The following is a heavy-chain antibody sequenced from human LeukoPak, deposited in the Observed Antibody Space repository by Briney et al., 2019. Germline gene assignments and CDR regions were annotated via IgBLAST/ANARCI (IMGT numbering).Heavy chain of an antibody. CDR1: GFTFSSYS. V-gene: IGHV3-48*01. CDR3: ARMGMVRGVIVMSFDY. Sequence: PGGSLRLSCAASGFTFSSYSMNWVRQAPGKGLEWVSYISSSSSTIYYADSVKGRFTISRDNAKNSLYLQMNSLRAEDTAVYYCARMGMVRGVIVMSFDYWGQGTLVTVSS. D-gene: IGHD3-10*01. J-gene: IGHJ4*02. CDR2: ISSSSSTI.